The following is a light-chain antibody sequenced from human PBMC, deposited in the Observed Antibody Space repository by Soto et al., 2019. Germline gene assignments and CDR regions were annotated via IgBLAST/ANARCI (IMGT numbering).Light chain of an antibody. CDR1: QGISNW. Sequence: DIQMTQSPSSVSASVGDRVTITCRASQGISNWLAWYQQQPGKAPKLLIYAASSLQSGVPSRFSGGGSRTHCTLIVSRLQAEDFAAYYCQQTNTFLPLSFGGGTKVEIK. CDR2: AAS. J-gene: IGKJ4*01. V-gene: IGKV1-12*01. CDR3: QQTNTFLPLS.